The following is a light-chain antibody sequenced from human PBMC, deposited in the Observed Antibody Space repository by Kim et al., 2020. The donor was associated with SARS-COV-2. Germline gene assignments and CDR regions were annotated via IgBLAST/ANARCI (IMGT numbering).Light chain of an antibody. V-gene: IGKV1-12*01. CDR3: QQGLTFPLT. CDR1: QDINVW. J-gene: IGKJ4*01. CDR2: TTS. Sequence: ASVGDRVNITCRASQDINVWLAWYQQKPGKAPELLIHTTSNLLAGVPSRFRGTGSGTDFALTITSLQPEDFATYYCQQGLTFPLTFGGGTKVEIK.